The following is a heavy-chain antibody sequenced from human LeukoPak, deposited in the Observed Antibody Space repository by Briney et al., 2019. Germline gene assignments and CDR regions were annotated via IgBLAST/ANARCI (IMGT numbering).Heavy chain of an antibody. V-gene: IGHV3-23*01. CDR3: AKGDSSGWYSYWPFDP. CDR1: GFTFSSYA. J-gene: IGHJ5*02. CDR2: ISGSGGST. Sequence: PGGSLRLSCAASGFTFSSYAMSWVRQAPGKGLEWVSAISGSGGSTYYADSVKGRFTIFRDNSKNTLYLQMNSLRAEDTAVYYCAKGDSSGWYSYWPFDPWGQGTLVTVSS. D-gene: IGHD6-19*01.